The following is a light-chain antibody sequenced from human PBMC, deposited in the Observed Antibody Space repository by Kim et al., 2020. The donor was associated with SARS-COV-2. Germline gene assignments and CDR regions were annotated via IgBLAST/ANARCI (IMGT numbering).Light chain of an antibody. CDR2: GKN. V-gene: IGLV3-19*01. J-gene: IGLJ2*01. Sequence: SSELTQDPAVSVALGQTVRITCQGDSLRSYHASWYQQKPGQAPVLVIYGKNNRPSGIPDRFSGSSSGNTASLTITGAQAEDEADYYSNSRDRNGDHFPFG. CDR3: NSRDRNGDHFP. CDR1: SLRSYH.